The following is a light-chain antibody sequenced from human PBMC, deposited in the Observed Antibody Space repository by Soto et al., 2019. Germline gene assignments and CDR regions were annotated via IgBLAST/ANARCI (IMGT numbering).Light chain of an antibody. CDR3: QKYNSAPFT. J-gene: IGKJ3*01. V-gene: IGKV1-27*01. CDR1: EDINKS. CDR2: GAS. Sequence: IQMTQSPSSLSASIGDRVSITCRASEDINKSLAWYQQKPGQVPKALIYGASTLQSGVSSRFGGSGPGTDFTLTINSLQPEDVATYYCQKYNSAPFTFGPGTKVNVK.